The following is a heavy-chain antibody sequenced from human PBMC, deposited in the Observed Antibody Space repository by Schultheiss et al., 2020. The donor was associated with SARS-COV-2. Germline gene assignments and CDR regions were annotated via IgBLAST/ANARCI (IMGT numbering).Heavy chain of an antibody. J-gene: IGHJ6*02. CDR3: ASRVLLWFGGNYYYYGMDV. D-gene: IGHD3-10*01. CDR2: INHSGST. CDR1: GGSFSGYY. V-gene: IGHV4-34*01. Sequence: GSLRLSCAVYGGSFSGYYWSWIRQPPGKGLEWIGEINHSGSTNYNPSLKSRVTISVDTSKNQFSLKLNSVTAADTAVYYCASRVLLWFGGNYYYYGMDVWGQGTTVTVSS.